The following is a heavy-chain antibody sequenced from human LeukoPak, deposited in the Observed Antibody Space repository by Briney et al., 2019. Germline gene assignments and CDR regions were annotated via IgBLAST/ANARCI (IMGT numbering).Heavy chain of an antibody. CDR1: GYTFTGYY. V-gene: IGHV1-2*02. D-gene: IGHD6-19*01. CDR2: INPNSGGT. J-gene: IGHJ4*02. CDR3: ARVSGIAVAGTLGY. Sequence: ASVKVSCKASGYTFTGYYMHWVRQAPGQGLEWRGWINPNSGGTNYAQKFQGRVTMTRDTSISTAYMELSRLRSDDTAVYYCARVSGIAVAGTLGYWGQGTLVTVSS.